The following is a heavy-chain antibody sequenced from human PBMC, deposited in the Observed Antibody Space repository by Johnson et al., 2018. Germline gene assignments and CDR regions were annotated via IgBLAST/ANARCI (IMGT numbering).Heavy chain of an antibody. J-gene: IGHJ1*01. CDR3: ASGYYDRSGYFSEYFQH. CDR2: ISRHSDRI. Sequence: EVQLVESGGAVVQPGESLRLSCAGSGFPFDDYVMHWVRQAPGKGLEWVSGISRHSDRIGYVDSVKGRFTISRDNAKNSVYLQMNSLRAEDTAVYYCASGYYDRSGYFSEYFQHWGQGTLVTVSS. CDR1: GFPFDDYV. V-gene: IGHV3-9*01. D-gene: IGHD3-22*01.